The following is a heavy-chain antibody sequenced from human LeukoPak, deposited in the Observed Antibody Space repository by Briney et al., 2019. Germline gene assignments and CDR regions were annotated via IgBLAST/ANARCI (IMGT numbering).Heavy chain of an antibody. J-gene: IGHJ3*02. D-gene: IGHD3-10*01. CDR3: AKDAIRGNGIYDAFDI. Sequence: GGSLRLSCAASGFTFYTYAMSWVRQAPGRGLEWVSTIGNTETYYADSVKGRFTISRDNRQNTVYLQMTSLRAEDTAVYFCAKDAIRGNGIYDAFDIWGQGTRVTVSS. CDR1: GFTFYTYA. CDR2: IGNTET. V-gene: IGHV3-23*01.